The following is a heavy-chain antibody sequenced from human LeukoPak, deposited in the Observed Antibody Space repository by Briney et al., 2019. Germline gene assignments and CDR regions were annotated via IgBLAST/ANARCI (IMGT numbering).Heavy chain of an antibody. V-gene: IGHV4-39*01. CDR2: MYYSGST. Sequence: SETLSLTCTVSGGSISSSSYYWGWIRQPPGKGLEWIGSMYYSGSTYYNPSLKSRVTISVDTSKNQFSLKLRSVTAADTAVYYCAGQQRYYDSSGYPNWFDPWGQGTLVTVSS. CDR1: GGSISSSSYY. D-gene: IGHD3-22*01. CDR3: AGQQRYYDSSGYPNWFDP. J-gene: IGHJ5*02.